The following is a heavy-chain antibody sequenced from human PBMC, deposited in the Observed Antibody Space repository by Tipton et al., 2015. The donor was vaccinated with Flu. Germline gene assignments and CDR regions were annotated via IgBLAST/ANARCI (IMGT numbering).Heavy chain of an antibody. J-gene: IGHJ4*02. CDR1: GGPISSDNYY. V-gene: IGHV4-61*02. CDR2: FYSSGGT. Sequence: TLSLTCTVSGGPISSDNYYWSWIRQPAGKGLEYIGRFYSSGGTKYNPSLNSRVTISVDTSKNQFSLKLSSVTAADTAVYYCARGVSSGYYSVGYFGYWGQGTLVTVSS. D-gene: IGHD5-12*01. CDR3: ARGVSSGYYSVGYFGY.